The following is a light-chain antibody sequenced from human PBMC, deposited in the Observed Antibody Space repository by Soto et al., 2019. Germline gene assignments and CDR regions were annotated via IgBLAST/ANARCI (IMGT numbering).Light chain of an antibody. V-gene: IGKV3-15*01. CDR1: QSVSSN. J-gene: IGKJ2*01. CDR2: GAS. Sequence: EIVMTQSPAALSVSPGERATLSCRASQSVSSNLAWYQQKPGQAPRLLIYGASTRATGMPARFSGSGSWTEFTLTISSLQSEDFAVYYCQQYNNWSRTFGQGTKLEIK. CDR3: QQYNNWSRT.